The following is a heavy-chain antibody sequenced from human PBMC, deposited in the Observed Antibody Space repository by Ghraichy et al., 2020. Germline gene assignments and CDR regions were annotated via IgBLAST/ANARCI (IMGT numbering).Heavy chain of an antibody. J-gene: IGHJ6*02. V-gene: IGHV1-2*02. CDR1: GYTFTDYY. D-gene: IGHD4-17*01. CDR2: INPNSGGA. Sequence: ASVKVSCKASGYTFTDYYMQWVRQAPGQGLEWMGCINPNSGGADYAQKFQGRVTMTRDTSIGTAYMELSRLRSDDTAVYYCVRYGLYTETVDYYGLDVWGQGTTVTVSS. CDR3: VRYGLYTETVDYYGLDV.